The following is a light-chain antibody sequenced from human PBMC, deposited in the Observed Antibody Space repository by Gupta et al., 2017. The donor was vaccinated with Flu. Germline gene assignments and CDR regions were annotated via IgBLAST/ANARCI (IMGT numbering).Light chain of an antibody. CDR1: QDIGNW. J-gene: IGKJ4*01. CDR3: QQYNSYPLT. V-gene: IGKV1D-16*01. CDR2: ATS. Sequence: GDRVTITGRASQDIGNWLAWYQQKPESAPRSLIFATSSLRSGVPSRCSGSGSGTDFTLTITGLLAEVVATYYCQQYNSYPLTFGGGTKVEI.